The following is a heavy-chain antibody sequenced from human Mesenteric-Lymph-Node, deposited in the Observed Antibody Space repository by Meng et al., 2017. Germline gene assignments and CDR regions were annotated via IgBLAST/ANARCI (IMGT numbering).Heavy chain of an antibody. CDR3: AREEYYYDSSGYAYGSFDL. Sequence: GESLKISCAASGFTFSSHAVHWVRQAPGKGLEWVAVISYDGSNKYYADSVKGRFTISRDNSKNTLYLQMNSLRAEDTAVYYCAREEYYYDSSGYAYGSFDLWGLGTLVTVSS. V-gene: IGHV3-30*04. J-gene: IGHJ2*01. CDR2: ISYDGSNK. CDR1: GFTFSSHA. D-gene: IGHD3-22*01.